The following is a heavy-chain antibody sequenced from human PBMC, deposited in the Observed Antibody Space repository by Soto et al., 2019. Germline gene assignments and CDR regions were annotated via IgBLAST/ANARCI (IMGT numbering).Heavy chain of an antibody. J-gene: IGHJ5*02. CDR1: GGTISPFY. CDR3: ARDVGLQYDTAYFDFWSGKNNWFDP. CDR2: ISYRVDT. D-gene: IGHD3-3*01. V-gene: IGHV4-59*01. Sequence: SETLSLTCTGSGGTISPFYWSWIRQPPGKGLEYMGYISYRVDTNYNPSLKSRVILSVDTSQNQFSLRLSSVTAADTAVYYCARDVGLQYDTAYFDFWSGKNNWFDPWGQGTLVTVSS.